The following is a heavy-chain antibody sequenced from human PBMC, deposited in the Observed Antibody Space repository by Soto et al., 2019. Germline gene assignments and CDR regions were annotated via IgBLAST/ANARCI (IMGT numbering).Heavy chain of an antibody. CDR3: ARDWWYYSSSWYGMDV. D-gene: IGHD6-13*01. V-gene: IGHV6-1*01. J-gene: IGHJ6*02. CDR1: GDSVSSNSAA. Sequence: SQTLSLTWAISGDSVSSNSAAWNWIRQSPSRGLEWLGRTYYRSKWYNDYAVSVKSRITINPDTSKNQFSLQLNSVTPEDTAVYYCARDWWYYSSSWYGMDVWGQGTTVTVSS. CDR2: TYYRSKWYN.